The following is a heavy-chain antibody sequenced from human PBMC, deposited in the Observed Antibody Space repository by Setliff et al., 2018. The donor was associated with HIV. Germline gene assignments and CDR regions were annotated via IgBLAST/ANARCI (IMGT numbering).Heavy chain of an antibody. Sequence: ASVKVSCKASGYTFTSYYMHWVRQAPGQGLEWMGIINPSGGSTSYAQKFQGRVTITADESTSTAYMELSSLRSEDTAVYYCARAESITIFGVPIWGYYYYYMDVWGKGTTVTVSS. V-gene: IGHV1-46*01. CDR3: ARAESITIFGVPIWGYYYYYMDV. D-gene: IGHD3-3*01. CDR2: INPSGGST. CDR1: GYTFTSYY. J-gene: IGHJ6*03.